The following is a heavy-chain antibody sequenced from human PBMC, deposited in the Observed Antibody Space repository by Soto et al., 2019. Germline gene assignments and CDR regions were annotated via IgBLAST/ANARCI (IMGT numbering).Heavy chain of an antibody. D-gene: IGHD4-17*01. CDR3: TRDHDYGDYDYYYYYMDV. V-gene: IGHV3-49*03. J-gene: IGHJ6*03. CDR1: GFTFGDYA. CDR2: IRSKAYGGTT. Sequence: PGGSLRLSCTASGFTFGDYAMSWFRQAPGKGLEWVGFIRSKAYGGTTEYAASVKGRFTISRDDSKSIAYLQMNSLKTEDTAVYYCTRDHDYGDYDYYYYYMDVWGKGTTVTVSS.